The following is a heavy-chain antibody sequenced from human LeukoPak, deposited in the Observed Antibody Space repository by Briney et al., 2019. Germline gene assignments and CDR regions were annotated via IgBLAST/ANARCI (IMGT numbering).Heavy chain of an antibody. CDR3: ARADMVRGVPFDY. Sequence: GASVKVSCKASGYTFTGYYMHWVRQAPGQGLEWMGWINPNSGGTNYAQKFQGWVTMTRDPSISTAYMELSRLRSDDTAVYYCARADMVRGVPFDYWGQGTLVTVSS. J-gene: IGHJ4*02. D-gene: IGHD3-10*01. CDR2: INPNSGGT. V-gene: IGHV1-2*04. CDR1: GYTFTGYY.